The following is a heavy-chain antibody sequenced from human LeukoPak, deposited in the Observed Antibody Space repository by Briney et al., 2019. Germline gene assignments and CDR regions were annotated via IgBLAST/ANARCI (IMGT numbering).Heavy chain of an antibody. Sequence: SQTLSFTCTVSGGSISSGDYYWSWIRQPPGKGLEWIGYIYYSGSTYYNPSLKSRVTISVDTSKNQFSLKLSSVTAADTAVYYCARVVGFVAAIDAFDIWGQGTMVTVSS. J-gene: IGHJ3*02. CDR1: GGSISSGDYY. CDR3: ARVVGFVAAIDAFDI. D-gene: IGHD1-26*01. CDR2: IYYSGST. V-gene: IGHV4-30-4*01.